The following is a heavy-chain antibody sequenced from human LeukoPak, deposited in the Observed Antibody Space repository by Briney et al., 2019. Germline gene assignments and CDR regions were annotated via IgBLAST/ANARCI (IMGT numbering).Heavy chain of an antibody. V-gene: IGHV4-61*02. CDR3: ARAETPYYGSGTYYFDY. Sequence: SQTLSLTCTVSGGSISSGSYYWSWIRQPAGKGLEWIGRIYTSGSTNYNPSLKSRVTISVDTSKNQFSLKLSSVTAADTAVYYCARAETPYYGSGTYYFDYWGQGTLVTVSS. J-gene: IGHJ4*02. CDR2: IYTSGST. CDR1: GGSISSGSYY. D-gene: IGHD3-10*01.